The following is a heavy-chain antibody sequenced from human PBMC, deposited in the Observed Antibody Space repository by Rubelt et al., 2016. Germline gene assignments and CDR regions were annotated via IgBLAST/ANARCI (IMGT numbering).Heavy chain of an antibody. Sequence: QVQLVQSGAEVKKPGSSVKVSCKASGGTFSSYAISWVRQAPGQGLEWMGGIIPIFGTANYAQKFQGRVTITADKSTSTDYMELSSLGSEDTAVYYCASSLPNLFGIAARDYYYYYGMDVWGQGTTVTVSS. CDR2: IIPIFGTA. D-gene: IGHD6-6*01. CDR1: GGTFSSYA. J-gene: IGHJ6*02. V-gene: IGHV1-69*06. CDR3: ASSLPNLFGIAARDYYYYYGMDV.